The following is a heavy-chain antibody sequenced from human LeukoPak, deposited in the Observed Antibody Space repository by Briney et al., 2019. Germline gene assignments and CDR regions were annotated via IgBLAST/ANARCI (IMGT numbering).Heavy chain of an antibody. Sequence: ASVKVSCKVSGYTLTELSMHWVRRAPGKGLEWMGGFDPEDGETIYAQKFQDRVTMTEDTSTDTAYMELSSLRSEDTAVYYCATQYYYDSSGYYFLHYWGQGTLVTVSS. CDR2: FDPEDGET. CDR1: GYTLTELS. D-gene: IGHD3-22*01. V-gene: IGHV1-24*01. J-gene: IGHJ4*02. CDR3: ATQYYYDSSGYYFLHY.